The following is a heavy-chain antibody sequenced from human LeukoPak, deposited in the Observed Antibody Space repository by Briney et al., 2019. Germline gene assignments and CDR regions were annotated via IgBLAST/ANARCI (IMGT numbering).Heavy chain of an antibody. D-gene: IGHD3-10*01. CDR2: MNPNSGNT. J-gene: IGHJ4*02. CDR1: GYTFTGYD. CDR3: ARGRRGGYYYGSGSVLYY. Sequence: ASVKVSCKASGYTFTGYDINWVRQATGQGLEWMGWMNPNSGNTGYAQKFQGRVTMTRNTSISTAYMELSSLRSEDTAVYYCARGRRGGYYYGSGSVLYYWGQGTLVTVSS. V-gene: IGHV1-8*01.